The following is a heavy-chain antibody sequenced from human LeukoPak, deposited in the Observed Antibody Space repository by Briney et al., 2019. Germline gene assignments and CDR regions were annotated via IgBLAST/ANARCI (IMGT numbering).Heavy chain of an antibody. Sequence: ASVKLSCTASGYTFTSYYMHWVRQAPGQGLEWMGVINPSGGSTTYAQKFQGRVTMTRDTSTSTVYMELSSLRSEDTAVYYCARLGGSWSHQIFDYWGQGTLVTVSS. V-gene: IGHV1-46*01. D-gene: IGHD3-16*01. J-gene: IGHJ4*02. CDR1: GYTFTSYY. CDR2: INPSGGST. CDR3: ARLGGSWSHQIFDY.